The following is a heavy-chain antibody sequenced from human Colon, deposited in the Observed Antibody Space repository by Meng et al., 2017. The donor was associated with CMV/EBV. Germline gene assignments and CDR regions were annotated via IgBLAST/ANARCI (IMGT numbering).Heavy chain of an antibody. D-gene: IGHD3-22*01. V-gene: IGHV1-46*01. J-gene: IGHJ5*02. CDR2: INPSDGST. CDR1: FTIYY. Sequence: FTIYYIHWVRQAPGQGLEWMGIINPSDGSTRYAQKFQGRVTMTRDMSPSTVYMELSSLRSEDTAVYYCARSEGDESSGNYFANWFDPWGQGTLVTVSS. CDR3: ARSEGDESSGNYFANWFDP.